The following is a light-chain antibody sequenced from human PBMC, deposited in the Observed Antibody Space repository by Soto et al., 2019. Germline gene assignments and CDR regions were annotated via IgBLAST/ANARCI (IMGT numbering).Light chain of an antibody. CDR3: SSFTSSSTLV. Sequence: QSVLTQPASVSGSPGQSITISCTGTSSDVGGYNLVSWYQQHPGKAPKLMIYEVSNRPSGISNRFSASKSGNTASLTISGLQAEDEADYYCSSFTSSSTLVFGEGTKLTVL. CDR1: SSDVGGYNL. CDR2: EVS. J-gene: IGLJ2*01. V-gene: IGLV2-14*01.